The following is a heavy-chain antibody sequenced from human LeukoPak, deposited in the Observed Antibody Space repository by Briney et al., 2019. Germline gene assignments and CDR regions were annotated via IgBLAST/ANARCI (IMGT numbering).Heavy chain of an antibody. CDR1: GFTFSTYA. J-gene: IGHJ3*02. CDR3: AKEESSGRAHAFDI. D-gene: IGHD3-10*01. V-gene: IGHV3-23*01. Sequence: RESLRLSCAASGFTFSTYAMNWVRQAPGKGLEWVSGLSGNGDRTYYAESVKGRFIISRDNYKNTLYLQMNSLRAEDTAVYYCAKEESSGRAHAFDIWGQGPLVTVSS. CDR2: LSGNGDRT.